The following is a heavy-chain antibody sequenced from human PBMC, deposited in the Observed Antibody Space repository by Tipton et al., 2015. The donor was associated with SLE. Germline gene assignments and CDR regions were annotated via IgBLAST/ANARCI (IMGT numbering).Heavy chain of an antibody. CDR3: ARRHPLSDALDI. V-gene: IGHV5-51*03. J-gene: IGHJ3*02. Sequence: QLVQSGAEVKKPGESLKISCKDFGYNFVNYWIGWVRQMPGKGLEWMGDIFPGDSDVRYSPSFEGQVIISDDKSINTAYLQWSSLKASDTAVYYCARRHPLSDALDIWGQGTMVTVSS. CDR2: IFPGDSDV. CDR1: GYNFVNYW.